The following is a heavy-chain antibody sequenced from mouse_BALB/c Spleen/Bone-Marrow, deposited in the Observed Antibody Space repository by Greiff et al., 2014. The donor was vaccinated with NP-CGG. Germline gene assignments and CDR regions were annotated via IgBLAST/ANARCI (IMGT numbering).Heavy chain of an antibody. Sequence: QVQLQHSRAELVKPGASVKLSCKASGYSFTSYWMHLVKQRPGQGLEWIGEISPSNGRSNYNEKFKSKATLTVDKSSSTAYMQLSGRTSEDSAVYYCTRSELRRGGYALDYWGLGTSVTVSS. CDR3: TRSELRRGGYALDY. V-gene: IGHV1S81*02. D-gene: IGHD2-12*01. J-gene: IGHJ4*01. CDR1: GYSFTSYW. CDR2: ISPSNGRS.